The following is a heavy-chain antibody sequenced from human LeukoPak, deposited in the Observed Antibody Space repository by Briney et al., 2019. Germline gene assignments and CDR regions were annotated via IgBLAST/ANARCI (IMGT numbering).Heavy chain of an antibody. CDR2: IYYSGST. CDR1: GGSLSSYY. D-gene: IGHD4-17*01. J-gene: IGHJ4*02. CDR3: ARTDYGDYLFDY. Sequence: PSETLSLTCTGSGGSLSSYYWSWLRQPPGKGVEWIGYIYYSGSTNYNPSLKSRVTISVDTSKNQFSLKLSSVTAADTAVYYCARTDYGDYLFDYWGQGTLVTVSS. V-gene: IGHV4-59*01.